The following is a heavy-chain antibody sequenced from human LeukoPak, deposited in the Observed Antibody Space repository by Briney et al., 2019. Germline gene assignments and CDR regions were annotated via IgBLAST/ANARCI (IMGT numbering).Heavy chain of an antibody. V-gene: IGHV3-23*01. CDR2: INDNGSTR. J-gene: IGHJ4*02. CDR1: GFTFSDYA. D-gene: IGHD5-12*01. CDR3: AKDLQTWPRSPDY. Sequence: PGRSLRLSCGASGFTFSDYAMSWVRQAPGKGLEWVSGINDNGSTRFYAASVKGRFTSSRDNPKNTLYLQMNGLRVEDTAVYYCAKDLQTWPRSPDYWGQGTLVTVSS.